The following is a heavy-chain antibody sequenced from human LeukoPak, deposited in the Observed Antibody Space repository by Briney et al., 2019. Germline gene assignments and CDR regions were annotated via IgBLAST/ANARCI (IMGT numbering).Heavy chain of an antibody. D-gene: IGHD2-21*02. J-gene: IGHJ6*02. CDR1: GGTFSSYA. CDR3: ATQRAYCGGDCSTPHGMDV. V-gene: IGHV1-69*13. Sequence: SVKVSCKASGGTFSSYAISWVRQAPGQGLEWMGGIIPIFGTANYAQKFQGRVTITADESTSTAYMELSSLRSEDTAVYYCATQRAYCGGDCSTPHGMDVWGQGTTVTVSS. CDR2: IIPIFGTA.